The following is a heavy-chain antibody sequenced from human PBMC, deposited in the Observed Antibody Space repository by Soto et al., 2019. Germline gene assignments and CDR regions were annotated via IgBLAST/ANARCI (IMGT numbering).Heavy chain of an antibody. V-gene: IGHV3-30-3*01. D-gene: IGHD3-22*01. J-gene: IGHJ4*02. CDR1: GFTFSSYA. CDR2: ISYDGST. CDR3: TFSSGYYWPFDA. Sequence: PGGSLRLSCAASGFTFSSYAMHWVRQAPGKGLEWVAVISYDGSTYYADSVRGRFTISRDNSKNTLYLQMNSLSAEDTAVYYCTFSSGYYWPFDAWGQGTLVTVSS.